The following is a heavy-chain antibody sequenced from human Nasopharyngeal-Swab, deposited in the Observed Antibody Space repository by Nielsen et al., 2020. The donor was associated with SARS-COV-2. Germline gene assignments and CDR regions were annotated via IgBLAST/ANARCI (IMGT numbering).Heavy chain of an antibody. CDR1: GFTFRCYL. V-gene: IGHV3-7*02. Sequence: ESLKISCAALGFTFRCYLMSWVPQAPGKGLEGVANIKQDGSEKYYVDSVKGRFTISRDNAKTSLYLQMNRLRAEDTAVYYCARTLPSGYCSGGSCYGMVTGIPPFDYWGQGTLVTASS. D-gene: IGHD2-15*01. J-gene: IGHJ4*02. CDR3: ARTLPSGYCSGGSCYGMVTGIPPFDY. CDR2: IKQDGSEK.